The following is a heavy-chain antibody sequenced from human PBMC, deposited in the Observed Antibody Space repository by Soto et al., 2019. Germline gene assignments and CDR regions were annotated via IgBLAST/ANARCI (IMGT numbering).Heavy chain of an antibody. D-gene: IGHD5-12*01. V-gene: IGHV3-7*01. CDR2: IKRDGSEK. Sequence: EVQLVESGGGLVQPGGSLRLSCAASGFTFSTYWMTWVRQAPGKGLEWVANIKRDGSEKYYVDSVKGRFTISRDNAKNSMSLQMSCLRAEDTAVYYCARDPNIVATMGSIYYYYSMDVWGQGTTVTVSS. J-gene: IGHJ6*02. CDR3: ARDPNIVATMGSIYYYYSMDV. CDR1: GFTFSTYW.